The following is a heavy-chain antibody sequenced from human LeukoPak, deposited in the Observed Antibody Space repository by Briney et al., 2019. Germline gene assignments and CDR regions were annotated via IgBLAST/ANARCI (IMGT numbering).Heavy chain of an antibody. CDR1: GDSIRSSSYY. CDR3: ARHSVYESSTY. J-gene: IGHJ4*01. V-gene: IGHV4-39*01. Sequence: SETPSLTCTVSGDSIRSSSYYWGWIRQPPGKGLEWIGSFYYSGSTYYNPSLKSRVTISVDTYKKQFSLKPSPVTAKDTAVYYCARHSVYESSTYWGQEPWSPSPQ. D-gene: IGHD3-22*01. CDR2: FYYSGST.